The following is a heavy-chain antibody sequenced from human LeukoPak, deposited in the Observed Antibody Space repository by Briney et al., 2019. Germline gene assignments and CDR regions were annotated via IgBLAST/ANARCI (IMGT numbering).Heavy chain of an antibody. CDR3: ARDPAGLSSV. Sequence: GGSLRLSCATSGFTFSNYWMHWVPQVPGKGLVWVSRINGDGSSTSYADSVKGRFTISRDNAKNTLYLQMNSLRAEDTAVYYCARDPAGLSSVWGQGTMVTVSS. J-gene: IGHJ3*01. CDR1: GFTFSNYW. V-gene: IGHV3-74*01. D-gene: IGHD2-15*01. CDR2: INGDGSST.